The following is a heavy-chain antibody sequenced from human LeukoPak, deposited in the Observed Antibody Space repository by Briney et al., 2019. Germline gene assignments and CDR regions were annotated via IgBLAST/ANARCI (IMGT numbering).Heavy chain of an antibody. V-gene: IGHV4-38-2*02. D-gene: IGHD2-21*02. Sequence: SETLSLTCTVSGYSISTGYYWDWIRQPPGKGLEWIGTFYHGGSTYYNPSLKSRVTISVDTSKNQFSLNLTSVTAADTAVYYCASSPVTAKGVWFDPWGQGTLVTVSS. J-gene: IGHJ5*02. CDR2: FYHGGST. CDR1: GYSISTGYY. CDR3: ASSPVTAKGVWFDP.